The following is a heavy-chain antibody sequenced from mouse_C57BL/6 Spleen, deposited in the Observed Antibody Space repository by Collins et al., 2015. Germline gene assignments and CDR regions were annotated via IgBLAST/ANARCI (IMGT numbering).Heavy chain of an antibody. CDR1: GCTFTNYG. Sequence: QIQLVQSGPELKKPGETVKISCKASGCTFTNYGMNWVKQAPGKGLKWMGWINTNTGEPTYAEEFKGRFAFSLETSASTAYLQINNLKNEDTATYFCARGVLDSSGYGFAYWGQGTLVTVSA. CDR2: INTNTGEP. V-gene: IGHV9-3*02. CDR3: ARGVLDSSGYGFAY. J-gene: IGHJ3*01. D-gene: IGHD3-2*01.